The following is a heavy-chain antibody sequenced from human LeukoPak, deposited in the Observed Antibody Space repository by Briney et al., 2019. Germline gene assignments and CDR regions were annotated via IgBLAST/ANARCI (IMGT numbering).Heavy chain of an antibody. CDR1: GGTFSSYA. CDR2: IIPIFGTA. V-gene: IGHV1-69*13. Sequence: GASVKVSCKASGGTFSSYAIIWVRRAPGQGLEWMGGIIPIFGTANYAQKFQGRVTITADESTSTAYMELSSLRSEDTAVYYCARGGGYYTPYYYYYVDVWGKGTTVTVSS. J-gene: IGHJ6*03. D-gene: IGHD3-3*01. CDR3: ARGGGYYTPYYYYYVDV.